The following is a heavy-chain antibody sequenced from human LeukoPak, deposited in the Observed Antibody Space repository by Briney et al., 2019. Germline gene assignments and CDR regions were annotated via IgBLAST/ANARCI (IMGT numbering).Heavy chain of an antibody. J-gene: IGHJ4*02. D-gene: IGHD3-22*01. CDR1: GFTFSDYY. Sequence: GGSLRLSCAASGFTFSDYYMSWIRQAPGKGLEWVSYISSSGSTIHYADSVKGRFTISRDNAKNSLYLQMNSPRAEDTAVYYCARERGHYYDSSGYTNWGQGTLVTVSS. V-gene: IGHV3-11*04. CDR2: ISSSGSTI. CDR3: ARERGHYYDSSGYTN.